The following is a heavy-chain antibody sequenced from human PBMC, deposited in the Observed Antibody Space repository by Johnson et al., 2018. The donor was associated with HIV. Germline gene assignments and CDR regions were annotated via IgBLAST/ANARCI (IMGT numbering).Heavy chain of an antibody. J-gene: IGHJ3*02. CDR1: GFTFSTYA. D-gene: IGHD3-22*01. CDR3: ARIRVWVITEVGAFDI. V-gene: IGHV3-30*03. CDR2: ISYDGNNE. Sequence: QVQLVESGGGVVQPGRSLRLSCVASGFTFSTYAMHWVRQAPGKGLEWVAVISYDGNNEYYAHSVKGRFTISRDNSKSTLFLQMNSLRPEDTAVYYCARIRVWVITEVGAFDIWGQGTMITVSS.